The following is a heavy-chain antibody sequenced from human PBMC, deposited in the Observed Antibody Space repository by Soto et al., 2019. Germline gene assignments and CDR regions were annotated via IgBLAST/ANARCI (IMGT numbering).Heavy chain of an antibody. Sequence: QVQLVESGGGVVQPGRSLRLSCAASGFTFSSYGMHWVRQAPGKGLEWVAVIWYDGSNKYYADSVKGRFTISRDNSKNTLYLQMNSLRAEDTAVYYGARAPATVYFDYWGQGTLVTVSS. D-gene: IGHD5-18*01. J-gene: IGHJ4*02. CDR1: GFTFSSYG. V-gene: IGHV3-33*01. CDR2: IWYDGSNK. CDR3: ARAPATVYFDY.